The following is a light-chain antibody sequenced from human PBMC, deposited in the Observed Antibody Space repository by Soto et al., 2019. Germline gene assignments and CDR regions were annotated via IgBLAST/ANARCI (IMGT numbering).Light chain of an antibody. V-gene: IGKV1-5*01. Sequence: DIQVTQSPSTLSASVGDRVIITCRASQSISDYLAWYQQKPGKAPKLLIYDASNLESGVPSTFSGSGSGTEFTLTISSLQPEDVAAYYCQQYFSNSRTFGQGTKVDIK. CDR2: DAS. J-gene: IGKJ1*01. CDR1: QSISDY. CDR3: QQYFSNSRT.